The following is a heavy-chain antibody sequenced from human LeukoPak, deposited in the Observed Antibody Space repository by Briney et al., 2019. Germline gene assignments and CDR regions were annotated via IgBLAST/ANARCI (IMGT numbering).Heavy chain of an antibody. CDR1: EDSFTSYA. V-gene: IGHV1-69*04. Sequence: SVKVSCKPSEDSFTSYAISWVRQAPGQGLEWMGRIIPILNIANYAQKFQGRVTITADKSTSTAYMELSSLTSEDTAVYYCATYGDYEFAMDVWGQGTTVIVSS. J-gene: IGHJ6*02. CDR2: IIPILNIA. D-gene: IGHD4-17*01. CDR3: ATYGDYEFAMDV.